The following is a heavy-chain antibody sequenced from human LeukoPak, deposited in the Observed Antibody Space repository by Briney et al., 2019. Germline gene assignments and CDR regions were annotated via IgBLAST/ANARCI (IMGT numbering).Heavy chain of an antibody. D-gene: IGHD6-13*01. CDR1: GFTFSSYS. Sequence: GGSLRLSCAASGFTFSSYSMNWVRQAPGKGLEWVSSISSSGSYIYYADSVKGRFTISRDNAKNSLYLQMNSLRAEDTAVYYCARAAGQLDDYWGQRTLVTVSS. V-gene: IGHV3-21*01. CDR2: ISSSGSYI. CDR3: ARAAGQLDDY. J-gene: IGHJ4*02.